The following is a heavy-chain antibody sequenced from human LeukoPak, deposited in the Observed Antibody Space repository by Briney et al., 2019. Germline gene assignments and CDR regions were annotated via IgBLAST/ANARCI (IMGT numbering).Heavy chain of an antibody. Sequence: PSETLSLTCTVSGGSISSYYWSWIRQPPGKGLEWIGYIYYSGSTNYNPSLKSRVTISVDTSKNQLSLKLSSVTAADTAVYYCARLAWDSSWGPGDVWGKGTTVAVSS. CDR2: IYYSGST. V-gene: IGHV4-59*08. CDR1: GGSISSYY. J-gene: IGHJ6*04. D-gene: IGHD6-13*01. CDR3: ARLAWDSSWGPGDV.